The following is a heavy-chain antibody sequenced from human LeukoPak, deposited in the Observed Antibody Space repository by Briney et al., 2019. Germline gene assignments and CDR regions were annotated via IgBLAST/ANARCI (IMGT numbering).Heavy chain of an antibody. CDR2: MYYSGST. Sequence: SETLSLTCTVSGGSISSSSYYWGWIRQPPGKGLEWIGSMYYSGSTYYNPSLKSRVTISVDTSKNQFSLKLSSVTAADTAVYYCASRVRGVRSGFDYWGQGTLVTVSS. CDR3: ASRVRGVRSGFDY. CDR1: GGSISSSSYY. D-gene: IGHD3-10*01. J-gene: IGHJ4*02. V-gene: IGHV4-39*01.